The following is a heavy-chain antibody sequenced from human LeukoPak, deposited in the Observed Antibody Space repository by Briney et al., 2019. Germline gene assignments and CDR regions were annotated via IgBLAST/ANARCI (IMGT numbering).Heavy chain of an antibody. J-gene: IGHJ3*02. CDR3: ARVKSSSWYWAFDI. Sequence: SETLSLTCAVYGGSFSGYYWSWIRQPPGKGLEWIGEINHSGSTNYNPSLKSRVTISVDTSKNQFSLRLSSVTAADTAVYYCARVKSSSWYWAFDIWGQGTMVTVSS. V-gene: IGHV4-34*01. D-gene: IGHD6-13*01. CDR2: INHSGST. CDR1: GGSFSGYY.